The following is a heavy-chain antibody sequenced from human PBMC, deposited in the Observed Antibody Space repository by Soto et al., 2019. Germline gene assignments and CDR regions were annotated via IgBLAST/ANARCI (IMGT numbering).Heavy chain of an antibody. CDR3: AKARATYYYGSGPFDY. D-gene: IGHD3-10*01. V-gene: IGHV3-23*01. Sequence: HPGGSLRLSCAASGFTFSSYAMNWVRQAPGKGLEWVSAISGSGGSTYYADSVKGRFTISRDNSKNTLYLQMNSLRAEDTAVYYCAKARATYYYGSGPFDYWGQGTMVTVSS. CDR1: GFTFSSYA. J-gene: IGHJ4*02. CDR2: ISGSGGST.